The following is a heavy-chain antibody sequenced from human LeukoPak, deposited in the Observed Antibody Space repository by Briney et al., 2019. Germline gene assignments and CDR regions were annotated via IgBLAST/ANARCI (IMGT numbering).Heavy chain of an antibody. CDR1: GYTFTGYY. D-gene: IGHD2-21*02. CDR3: ATGDCGGDCYSEGGY. J-gene: IGHJ4*02. CDR2: INPNSGGT. V-gene: IGHV1-2*02. Sequence: AASVKVSCKASGYTFTGYYMHWVRQAPGQGLEWMGWINPNSGGTNYAQKFQGRVTMTEDTSTDTAYMELSSLRSEDTAVYYCATGDCGGDCYSEGGYWGQGTLVTVSS.